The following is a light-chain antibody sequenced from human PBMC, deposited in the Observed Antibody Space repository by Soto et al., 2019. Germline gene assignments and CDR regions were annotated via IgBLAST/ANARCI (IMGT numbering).Light chain of an antibody. CDR3: QPHRNWPTENT. V-gene: IGKV3-15*01. CDR2: DAS. J-gene: IGKJ2*01. Sequence: EIVMTQSPATLSVSPGERATLSCRASQSVSSNLAWYQQKPGQDPRLLIYDASTRATGILARSSASASGTEFTLTISSLQSQHPAVSYPQPHRNWPTENTFGQGTNLEIK. CDR1: QSVSSN.